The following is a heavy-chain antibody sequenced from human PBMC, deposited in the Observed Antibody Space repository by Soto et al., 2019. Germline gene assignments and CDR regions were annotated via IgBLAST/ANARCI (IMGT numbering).Heavy chain of an antibody. V-gene: IGHV4-34*01. Sequence: PSETLSLTCAVYGGSFSGYYWSWIRQPPGKGLEWIGEINHSGSTNYNPSLKSRVTISVDTSKNQFSLKLSSVTAADTAVYYCARGNYDFWSGYCHGMDVWGQGTTVTV. J-gene: IGHJ6*02. D-gene: IGHD3-3*01. CDR2: INHSGST. CDR1: GGSFSGYY. CDR3: ARGNYDFWSGYCHGMDV.